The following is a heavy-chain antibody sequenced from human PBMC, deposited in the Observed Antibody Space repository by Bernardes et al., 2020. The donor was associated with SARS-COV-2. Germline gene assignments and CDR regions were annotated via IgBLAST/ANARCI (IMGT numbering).Heavy chain of an antibody. D-gene: IGHD2-8*01. CDR2: IYNSGRT. CDR3: AREASCTNGVCLGNWFDP. Sequence: SETLSLTCTVSGGSIYSSYWAWIRQPPGKGPEWIGYIYNSGRTNFNPSLKSRVTISVDTSKNQFSLKLRSVTAADTAVYYCAREASCTNGVCLGNWFDPWGQGTLVSVSS. CDR1: GGSIYSSY. J-gene: IGHJ5*02. V-gene: IGHV4-59*01.